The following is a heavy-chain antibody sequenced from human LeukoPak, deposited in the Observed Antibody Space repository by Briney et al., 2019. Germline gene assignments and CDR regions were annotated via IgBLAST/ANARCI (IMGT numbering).Heavy chain of an antibody. Sequence: PGGSLRLSCAASGFTFSSYEMNCVRQAPGKGLEWVSYISSSGSTIYYADSVKGRFTISRDNAKNSLYLQMNSLRAEDTAVYYCARDRGSSWSDYYYYYGMDVWGQGTTVTVSS. CDR3: ARDRGSSWSDYYYYYGMDV. CDR1: GFTFSSYE. V-gene: IGHV3-48*03. CDR2: ISSSGSTI. J-gene: IGHJ6*02. D-gene: IGHD6-13*01.